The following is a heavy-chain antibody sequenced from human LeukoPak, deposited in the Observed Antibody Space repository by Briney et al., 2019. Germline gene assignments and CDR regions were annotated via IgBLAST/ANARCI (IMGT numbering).Heavy chain of an antibody. V-gene: IGHV1-2*02. CDR1: GYTFTGYY. J-gene: IGHJ5*02. CDR2: INPNSGGT. D-gene: IGHD2-2*01. Sequence: GASVKVSCKASGYTFTGYYMHWVRQAPGQGLEWMGWINPNSGGTNYAQKFQGRVTMTRDTSISTAYMELSRLRSDDTAVYYCARSRLGYCSSTSCSGNWFDPWGQGTLVTVSS. CDR3: ARSRLGYCSSTSCSGNWFDP.